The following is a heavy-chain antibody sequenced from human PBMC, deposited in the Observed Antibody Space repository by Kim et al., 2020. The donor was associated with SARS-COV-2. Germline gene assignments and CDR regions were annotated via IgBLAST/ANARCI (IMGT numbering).Heavy chain of an antibody. CDR1: GFTFSSYA. CDR3: AKDRPIYYDSSGSFDY. CDR2: ISGSGGST. Sequence: GGSLRLSCAASGFTFSSYAMSWVRQAPGKGLEWVSAISGSGGSTYYADSVKGRFTISRDNSKNTLYLQMNSLRAEDTAVYYCAKDRPIYYDSSGSFDYWGQGTLVTVSS. V-gene: IGHV3-23*01. J-gene: IGHJ4*02. D-gene: IGHD3-22*01.